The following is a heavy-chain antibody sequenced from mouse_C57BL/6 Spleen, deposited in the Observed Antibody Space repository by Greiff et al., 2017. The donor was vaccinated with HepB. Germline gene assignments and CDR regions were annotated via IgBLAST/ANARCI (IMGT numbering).Heavy chain of an antibody. V-gene: IGHV3-6*01. Sequence: VQLQQSGPGLVKPSQSLSLTCSVTGYSITSGYYWNWIRQFPGNKLEWMGYISYDGSNNYNPSLKNRISITRDTSKNQFFLKLNAVTTEDTATYYCARESMTLYYFDYWGQGTTLTVSS. D-gene: IGHD2-3*01. J-gene: IGHJ2*01. CDR2: ISYDGSN. CDR1: GYSITSGYY. CDR3: ARESMTLYYFDY.